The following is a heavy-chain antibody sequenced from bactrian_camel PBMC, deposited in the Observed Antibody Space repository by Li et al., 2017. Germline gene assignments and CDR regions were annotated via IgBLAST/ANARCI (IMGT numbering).Heavy chain of an antibody. Sequence: DVQLVESGGDLVQPGGSLTLTCAASGFTFGNFSVSWVRQTPGKGLEWVSNIGLDNSVQVYNDSVKGRFTISRDDARSTVYLYLASLKIEDTAVYYCALGSSRQATMTARGKGTQVTVS. J-gene: IGHJ4*01. V-gene: IGHV3S2*01. CDR2: IGLDNSVQ. D-gene: IGHD3*01. CDR1: GFTFGNFS.